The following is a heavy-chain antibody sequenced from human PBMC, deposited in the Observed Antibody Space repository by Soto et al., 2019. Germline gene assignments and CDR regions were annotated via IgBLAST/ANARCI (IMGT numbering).Heavy chain of an antibody. J-gene: IGHJ4*02. V-gene: IGHV4-39*01. CDR2: IYYSGGT. CDR1: GGSISSSSYY. Sequence: QLQLQESGPGLVKPSETLSLTCTVSGGSISSSSYYWGWIRQPPGKRLERIGSIYYSGGTYYNPSLKSRVPISVDTSKNQFSLKLSSVTAADTAVYYCARLFPHSGSYLDYWGQGTLVTVSS. CDR3: ARLFPHSGSYLDY. D-gene: IGHD1-26*01.